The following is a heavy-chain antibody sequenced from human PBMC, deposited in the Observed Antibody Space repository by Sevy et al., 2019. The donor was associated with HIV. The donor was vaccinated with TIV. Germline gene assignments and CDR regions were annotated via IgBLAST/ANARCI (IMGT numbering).Heavy chain of an antibody. CDR2: IKHGGST. Sequence: SETLSLTCAVYGGSFSGYSWSWIRQPPGKGLEWIGEIKHGGSTNYNPSLKSRVTISVDTSKNQFSLKLSSVTAADTAVYYCASVTFGGVIVTQIFDYWGQGTLVTVSS. CDR3: ASVTFGGVIVTQIFDY. J-gene: IGHJ4*02. D-gene: IGHD3-16*02. V-gene: IGHV4-34*01. CDR1: GGSFSGYS.